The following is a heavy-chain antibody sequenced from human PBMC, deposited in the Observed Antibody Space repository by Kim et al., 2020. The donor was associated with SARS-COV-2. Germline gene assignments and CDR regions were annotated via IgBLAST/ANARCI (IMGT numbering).Heavy chain of an antibody. CDR1: GYTFTSYG. V-gene: IGHV1-18*04. CDR3: ARASFIAVAGTPGDYFDY. D-gene: IGHD6-19*01. Sequence: ASVKVSCKASGYTFTSYGISWVRQAPGQGLEWMGWISAYNGNTNYAQKLQGRVTMTTDTSTSTAYMELRSLRSDDTAVYYCARASFIAVAGTPGDYFDYWGQGTLVTVSS. CDR2: ISAYNGNT. J-gene: IGHJ4*02.